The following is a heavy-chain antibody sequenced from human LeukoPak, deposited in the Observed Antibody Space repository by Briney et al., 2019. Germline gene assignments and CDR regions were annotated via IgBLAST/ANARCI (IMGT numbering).Heavy chain of an antibody. V-gene: IGHV1-69*05. CDR1: GGTFSSFA. CDR2: IIPIFGTA. D-gene: IGHD6-13*01. CDR3: ARSKDSWYRLDY. J-gene: IGHJ4*02. Sequence: SVKVSCKASGGTFSSFAISWVRQAPGQGLEWMGRIIPIFGTANYAQKFQGRVTITTDESTSTAYMELSSLRSEDTAVYYCARSKDSWYRLDYWGQGTLVTVSS.